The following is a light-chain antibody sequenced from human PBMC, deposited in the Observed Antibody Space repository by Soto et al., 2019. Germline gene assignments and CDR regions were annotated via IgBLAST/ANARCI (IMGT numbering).Light chain of an antibody. V-gene: IGLV2-14*01. CDR2: DVT. Sequence: QSALTQPASVSGSPGQSITISCTGTSSDVVGYNYVSWYQQQPGRAPKFMIYDVTNRPSGVSNRFSGSKSGITASLTISGLQAEDEADYYCCSYTTSNTRQIVFGTGTKVTVL. CDR1: SSDVVGYNY. CDR3: CSYTTSNTRQIV. J-gene: IGLJ1*01.